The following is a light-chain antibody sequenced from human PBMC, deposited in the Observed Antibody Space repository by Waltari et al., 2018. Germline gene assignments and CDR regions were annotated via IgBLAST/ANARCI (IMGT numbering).Light chain of an antibody. CDR3: MEALQTPGT. Sequence: DIQMTQSPSSVSASVGDRVTITCRASQGIYSWLAWYQQKPGTTPKPLIFAASSLQSGVPSRFSGSGSGTDFTLKISRVEAEDVGVYYCMEALQTPGTFGGGTKVEIK. CDR1: QGIYSW. J-gene: IGKJ4*01. V-gene: IGKV1-12*01. CDR2: AAS.